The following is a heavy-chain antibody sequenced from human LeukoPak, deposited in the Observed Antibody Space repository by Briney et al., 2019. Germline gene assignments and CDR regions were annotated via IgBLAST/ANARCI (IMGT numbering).Heavy chain of an antibody. D-gene: IGHD6-19*01. CDR3: ARGGVGYSSGWYPGFDY. CDR2: INPNSGGT. V-gene: IGHV1-2*02. J-gene: IGHJ4*02. CDR1: GYTFTGYY. Sequence: ASVKVSCKASGYTFTGYYMHWVRQAPGQGLEWMRWINPNSGGTNYAQKFQGRVTMTRDTSISTAYMELSRLRSDDTAVYYCARGGVGYSSGWYPGFDYWGQGTLVTVSS.